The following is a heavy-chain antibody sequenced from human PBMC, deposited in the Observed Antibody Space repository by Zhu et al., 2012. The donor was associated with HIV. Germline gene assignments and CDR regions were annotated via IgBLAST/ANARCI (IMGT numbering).Heavy chain of an antibody. CDR1: GGSFSGFY. V-gene: IGHV4-34*01. Sequence: QVQLQQWGAGLLKPSETLSLTCAVYGGSFSGFYWSWIRQPPGKGLEWIGEISQSGDSNYVPSLKSRVTQSVDTSKNQFSLKLNSVTAADTAVYYCARGGFRYSASGSYSFDYWGPREPWSTVS. CDR2: ISQSGDS. D-gene: IGHD3-10*01. CDR3: ARGGFRYSASGSYSFDY. J-gene: IGHJ4*02.